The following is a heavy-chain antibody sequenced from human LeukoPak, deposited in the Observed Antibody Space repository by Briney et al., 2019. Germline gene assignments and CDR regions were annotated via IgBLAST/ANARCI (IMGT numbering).Heavy chain of an antibody. CDR2: INHSGST. V-gene: IGHV4-34*01. D-gene: IGHD6-13*01. CDR1: GGSFSGYY. J-gene: IGHJ4*02. Sequence: SETLSLTCAVYGGSFSGYYWSWIRQPPGKGLEWIGEINHSGSTNYNPSLKSRVTISVDTSKNQFSLKLSPVTAADTAVYYCARGIAAAGIGLAFDYWGQGTLVTVFS. CDR3: ARGIAAAGIGLAFDY.